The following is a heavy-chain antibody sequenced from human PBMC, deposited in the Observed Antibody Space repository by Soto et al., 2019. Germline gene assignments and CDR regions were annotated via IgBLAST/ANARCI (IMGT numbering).Heavy chain of an antibody. Sequence: QVLLVQSGADVKKPGASVKVSCKTSGYTFTEFDINWVRQAPGQGLEWMGGMNTNTGNTGYAQKFQGRVTMTRDTSISTAYMDLRRLRSEDTAVYYCARVVRFFGGHAGYWGQGTLVTGSS. CDR1: GYTFTEFD. V-gene: IGHV1-8*01. CDR3: ARVVRFFGGHAGY. D-gene: IGHD3-3*01. J-gene: IGHJ4*02. CDR2: MNTNTGNT.